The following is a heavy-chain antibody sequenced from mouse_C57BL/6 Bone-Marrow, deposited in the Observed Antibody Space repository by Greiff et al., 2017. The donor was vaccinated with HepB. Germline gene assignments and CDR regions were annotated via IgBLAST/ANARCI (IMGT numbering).Heavy chain of an antibody. D-gene: IGHD1-1*01. Sequence: QVQLQQPGAELVRPGTSVKLSCKASGYTFTSYWMHWVKQRPGQGLEWIGVIDPSVSYTNYNQKFKGKATLTVDTSSSTAYMQLSSLTSEDSAVYYCASKGDDYGSSYWYFDVWGTGTTVTVSS. CDR3: ASKGDDYGSSYWYFDV. J-gene: IGHJ1*03. CDR1: GYTFTSYW. V-gene: IGHV1-59*01. CDR2: IDPSVSYT.